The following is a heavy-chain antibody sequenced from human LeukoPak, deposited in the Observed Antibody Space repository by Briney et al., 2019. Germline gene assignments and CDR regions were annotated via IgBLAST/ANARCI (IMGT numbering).Heavy chain of an antibody. J-gene: IGHJ2*01. D-gene: IGHD2-15*01. CDR3: TKEFCGSRAACAGGSYYDF. Sequence: GGSLRLSCAASGFTFSKDDFRWVSHAPGNGLEWVAAIGVTGDTYYAGSVKGRFTISREDAANSLYLQMRSLGAGDTALYYCTKEFCGSRAACAGGSYYDFWGRGALVTVSS. CDR1: GFTFSKDD. V-gene: IGHV3-13*01. CDR2: IGVTGDT.